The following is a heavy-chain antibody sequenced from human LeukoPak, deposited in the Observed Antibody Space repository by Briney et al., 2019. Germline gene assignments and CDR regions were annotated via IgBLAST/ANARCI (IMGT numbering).Heavy chain of an antibody. CDR3: ARVLAAAGWD. CDR2: ISSSANII. CDR1: GLTFSNYE. J-gene: IGHJ4*02. D-gene: IGHD6-13*01. Sequence: GGSLRLSCAASGLTFSNYEMNWVRQAPGKGLEWVSFISSSANIINYADSVKGRFTISRDNVKNSLYLQMNSLRAEDTAIYYCARVLAAAGWDWGQGTPVTVSS. V-gene: IGHV3-48*03.